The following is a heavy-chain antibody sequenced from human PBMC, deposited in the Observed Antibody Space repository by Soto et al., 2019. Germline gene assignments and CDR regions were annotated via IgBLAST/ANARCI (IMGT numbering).Heavy chain of an antibody. CDR3: ARGPGNCGVDY. D-gene: IGHD2-21*01. CDR1: ADTFTSYD. J-gene: IGHJ4*02. Sequence: QLVQSGAEVKKPGASVKVSCTAAADTFTSYDISWVRLATPQDFEWMGWVHPNNGNTPYANTFQGRGNMTRDTTKSTAFMELSSLTSEDTAVDYCARGPGNCGVDYWGQGTMVTVSS. V-gene: IGHV1-8*01. CDR2: VHPNNGNT.